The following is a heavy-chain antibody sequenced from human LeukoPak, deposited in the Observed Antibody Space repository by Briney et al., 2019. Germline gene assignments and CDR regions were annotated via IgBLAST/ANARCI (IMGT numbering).Heavy chain of an antibody. V-gene: IGHV1-8*01. Sequence: ASVKVSCKASGYTFTSYDINWVRQATGQGLERMGWMNPNSGNTGYAQKFQGRVTMTRNTSISTAYMELSSLRSEDTAVYYCARENYRYCSGGSCYSPGYYGMDVWGQGTTVTVSS. J-gene: IGHJ6*02. CDR2: MNPNSGNT. CDR3: ARENYRYCSGGSCYSPGYYGMDV. D-gene: IGHD2-15*01. CDR1: GYTFTSYD.